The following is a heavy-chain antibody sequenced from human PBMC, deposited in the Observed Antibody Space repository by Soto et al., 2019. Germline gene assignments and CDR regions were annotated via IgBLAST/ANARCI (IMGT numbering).Heavy chain of an antibody. Sequence: SETLSLTCAVYGGSFSGYYWSWIRQPPGKGLEWIGEINHSGSTNYNPSLKSRVTISVDTSKNQFSLKLSSVTAADTAVYYCARKEGDGYNSKGDAFDIWGQGTMVTVSS. CDR1: GGSFSGYY. CDR2: INHSGST. CDR3: ARKEGDGYNSKGDAFDI. D-gene: IGHD1-1*01. J-gene: IGHJ3*02. V-gene: IGHV4-34*01.